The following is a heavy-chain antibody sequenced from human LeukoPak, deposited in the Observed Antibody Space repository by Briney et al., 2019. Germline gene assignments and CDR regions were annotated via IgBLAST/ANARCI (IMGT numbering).Heavy chain of an antibody. CDR3: ARGGVGPNTAFDI. Sequence: GGSLRLSCAASGFTFSSFWMSWVRQAPGKGLEWVANIKQDGSGRSYVDSVKGRFTISRDSAKNSLYLQMNSLRAEDTAVYYCARGGVGPNTAFDIWGQGTMVTVSS. CDR1: GFTFSSFW. CDR2: IKQDGSGR. J-gene: IGHJ3*02. D-gene: IGHD1-26*01. V-gene: IGHV3-7*03.